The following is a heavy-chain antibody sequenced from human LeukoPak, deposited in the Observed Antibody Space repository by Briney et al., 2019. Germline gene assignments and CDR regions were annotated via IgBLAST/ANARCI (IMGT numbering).Heavy chain of an antibody. V-gene: IGHV3-23*01. Sequence: PGGSLRLSCAASGFTFSCYAMSWVRQAPGKGLEWVSATSGSGGSTYYADSVKGRFTISRDNSKNTLYLQMNSLRAEDTAVYYCAKDGDGWQPEYFQHWGQGTLVTVSS. CDR2: TSGSGGST. CDR3: AKDGDGWQPEYFQH. CDR1: GFTFSCYA. J-gene: IGHJ1*01. D-gene: IGHD2-21*01.